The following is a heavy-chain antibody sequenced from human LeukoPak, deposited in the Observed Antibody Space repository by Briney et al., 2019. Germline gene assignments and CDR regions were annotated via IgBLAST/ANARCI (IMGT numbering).Heavy chain of an antibody. V-gene: IGHV4-34*01. CDR1: GGSFSGYY. CDR3: ARSLNVDTAMVRVSFDP. D-gene: IGHD5-18*01. Sequence: SETLSLTCAVYGGSFSGYYWSWIRQPPGKGLEWIGEINHSGSTNYNPSLKSRVTISVDTSKNQFSLKLSSVTAADTAVYYCARSLNVDTAMVRVSFDPWGQGTLVTVSS. J-gene: IGHJ5*02. CDR2: INHSGST.